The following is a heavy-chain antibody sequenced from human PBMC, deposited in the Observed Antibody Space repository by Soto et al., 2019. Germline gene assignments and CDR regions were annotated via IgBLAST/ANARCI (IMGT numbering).Heavy chain of an antibody. V-gene: IGHV3-23*01. Sequence: PGGSLRLSCAASGFTFSTYAMSWVRQAPGKGLEWVSAISGSGSNTYYADSVKGRFTISRDDSKSTLYPQMNSLRAEDTAVYYCARDPSHSYYTLFYYFDYWGQGTLVTVSS. CDR3: ARDPSHSYYTLFYYFDY. D-gene: IGHD1-26*01. CDR2: ISGSGSNT. CDR1: GFTFSTYA. J-gene: IGHJ4*02.